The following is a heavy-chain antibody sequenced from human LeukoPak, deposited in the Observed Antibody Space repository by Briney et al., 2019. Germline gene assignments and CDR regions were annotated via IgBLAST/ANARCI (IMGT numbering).Heavy chain of an antibody. J-gene: IGHJ5*02. CDR2: INPNSGGT. D-gene: IGHD2-15*01. V-gene: IGHV1-2*02. Sequence: ASVKVSCKASGYTFTGYYMHWVRQAPGQGLEWMGWINPNSGGTNYAQKFQGRVTMTRDTSISTAYMELSRLRSDDTAVYYCARSGNCSGGSRFNWFDPWGQGTLVTVSS. CDR1: GYTFTGYY. CDR3: ARSGNCSGGSRFNWFDP.